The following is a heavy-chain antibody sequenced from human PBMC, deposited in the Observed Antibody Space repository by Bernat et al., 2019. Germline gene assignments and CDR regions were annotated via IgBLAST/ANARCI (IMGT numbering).Heavy chain of an antibody. Sequence: QVQLQESGPGLVKPSETLSLTCTVSGGSVSSSIYYWSWIRQPPGKGLEWIGYIYYSGSTYYKPSLKSRVTMSLDTSKNQFSLRLSSVTAADTAVYYCARGRGTIAGHYFDYWGQGSLATVSS. D-gene: IGHD2-21*01. CDR2: IYYSGST. V-gene: IGHV4-61*01. CDR3: ARGRGTIAGHYFDY. J-gene: IGHJ4*02. CDR1: GGSVSSSIYY.